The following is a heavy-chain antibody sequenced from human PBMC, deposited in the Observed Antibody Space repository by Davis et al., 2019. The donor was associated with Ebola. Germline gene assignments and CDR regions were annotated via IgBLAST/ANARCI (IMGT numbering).Heavy chain of an antibody. J-gene: IGHJ4*03. CDR2: FDWHDDK. D-gene: IGHD4-23*01. Sequence: SGATLPNPTQTCTLTCTFSGFSRRTSGVGVGWIRQPTGTAVEWVALFDWHDDKSYSPSLKSRLTITKDTSKNQVVLTMTNMDPVDTATYYCAHSGGSYLVYWGQGTLVTVSS. CDR1: GFSRRTSGVG. CDR3: AHSGGSYLVY. V-gene: IGHV2-5*01.